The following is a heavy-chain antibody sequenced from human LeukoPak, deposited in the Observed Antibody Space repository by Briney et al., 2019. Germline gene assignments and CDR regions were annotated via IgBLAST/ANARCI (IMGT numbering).Heavy chain of an antibody. Sequence: ASVKVSCKASGYTFTGYYMHWVRQAPGQGLEWMGRINPNSGGTNYAQKFQGRVTMTRDTSISTAYMELSRLRSDDTAVYYCARPVNDYGDHVHDYWGQGTLVTVSS. J-gene: IGHJ4*02. D-gene: IGHD4-17*01. CDR2: INPNSGGT. CDR1: GYTFTGYY. CDR3: ARPVNDYGDHVHDY. V-gene: IGHV1-2*06.